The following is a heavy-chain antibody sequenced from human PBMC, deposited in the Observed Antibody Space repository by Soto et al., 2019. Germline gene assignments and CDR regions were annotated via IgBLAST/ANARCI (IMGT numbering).Heavy chain of an antibody. V-gene: IGHV4-59*01. CDR1: GGSISSYY. CDR3: ARVRVVIYYYYMDV. D-gene: IGHD3-22*01. CDR2: IYYSGST. Sequence: SETLSLTCTVSGGSISSYYWSWIRQPPGKGLEWIGYIYYSGSTNYNPSLKSRVTISVDTSKNQFSLKLSSVTAADTAVYYCARVRVVIYYYYMDVWGKGTTVTVSS. J-gene: IGHJ6*03.